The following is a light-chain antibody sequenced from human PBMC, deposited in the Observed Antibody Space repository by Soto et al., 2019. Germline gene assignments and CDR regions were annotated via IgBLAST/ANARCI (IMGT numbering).Light chain of an antibody. CDR1: HSVSSN. CDR2: AAS. CDR3: QQYNDWPLT. Sequence: EIVLTQSPATLSLSPGERATLSCRASHSVSSNLAWYQQKPAPAPSLLIYAASTTATGTPSRFSGGGSGTEFTLTISSLQSADFAVYYCQQYNDWPLTFGGGTKVDIK. J-gene: IGKJ4*01. V-gene: IGKV3-15*01.